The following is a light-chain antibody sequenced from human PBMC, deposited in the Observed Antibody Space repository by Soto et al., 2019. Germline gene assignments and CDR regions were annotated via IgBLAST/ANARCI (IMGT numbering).Light chain of an antibody. Sequence: IVMTQSPATLSVSPWERATLSCRASQSVSILLAWYQQKPGQAPRLLIYGASSWATGIPDRFSGSGSGTDFTLTISRLEPEDFAVYYCQQYGSSPGTFGQGTKVDIK. CDR2: GAS. CDR3: QQYGSSPGT. V-gene: IGKV3-20*01. J-gene: IGKJ1*01. CDR1: QSVSIL.